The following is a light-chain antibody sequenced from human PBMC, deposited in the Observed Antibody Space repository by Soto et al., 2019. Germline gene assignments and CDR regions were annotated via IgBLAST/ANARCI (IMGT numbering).Light chain of an antibody. J-gene: IGKJ1*01. CDR3: LQHTSYPWT. CDR1: QGISEY. V-gene: IGKV1-17*03. Sequence: DIQMTQSPSAMSASVGDRVTITCRASQGISEYLAWFQQRPGTGPRRLVYAASSLQNGGPSRFSGSGAGTAFTLTIISLQPEDDGTYYCLQHTSYPWTFGQGTKVDIK. CDR2: AAS.